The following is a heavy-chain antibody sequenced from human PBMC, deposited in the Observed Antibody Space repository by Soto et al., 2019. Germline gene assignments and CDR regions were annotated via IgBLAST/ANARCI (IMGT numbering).Heavy chain of an antibody. V-gene: IGHV3-64*01. CDR1: GFTFISYA. D-gene: IGHD3-9*01. Sequence: EVQLVESGGGLVQPGGSLRLSCSASGFTFISYAMHWVRQAPGKGLEYVSAISSNGGSTYYANSVKGRFTISRDNSKNTLYLQMGSLRAEDMAVYYCARDINPAYYDILTGTAAGYWGQGTLVTVSS. J-gene: IGHJ4*02. CDR2: ISSNGGST. CDR3: ARDINPAYYDILTGTAAGY.